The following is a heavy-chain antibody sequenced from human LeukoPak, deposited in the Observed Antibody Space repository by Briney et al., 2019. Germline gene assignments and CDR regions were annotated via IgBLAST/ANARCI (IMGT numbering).Heavy chain of an antibody. CDR1: GFTFSSYE. Sequence: GGSLRLSCAASGFTFSSYEMNWVRQAPGKGLEWVSYISSSGSTIYYADSVKGRFTISRDNAKNSLYLQMNSLRAEDTAVYYCARLDYYDSSGYSYGLFGYWGQGTLVTVSS. D-gene: IGHD3-22*01. J-gene: IGHJ4*02. CDR3: ARLDYYDSSGYSYGLFGY. CDR2: ISSSGSTI. V-gene: IGHV3-48*03.